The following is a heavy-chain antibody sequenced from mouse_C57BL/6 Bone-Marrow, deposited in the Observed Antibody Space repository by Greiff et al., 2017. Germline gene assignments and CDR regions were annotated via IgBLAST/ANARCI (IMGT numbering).Heavy chain of an antibody. CDR1: YTFTDYYM. CDR2: YPGSGNTY. D-gene: IGHD2-2*01. J-gene: IGHJ3*01. CDR3: REYGYPFAY. V-gene: IGHV1-83*01. Sequence: VQLQQSGPELVKPGASVKMSCKASGYTFTDYYMHWVKQKPGKGLEWIGEIYPGSGNTYYNEKFKGKATLTADSSSSTAYMQLSSLTSEDSAVYFCAREYGYPFAYWGQGTLVTVSA.